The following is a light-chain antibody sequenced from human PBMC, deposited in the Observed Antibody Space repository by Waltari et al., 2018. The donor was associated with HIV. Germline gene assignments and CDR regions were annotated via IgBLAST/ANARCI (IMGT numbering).Light chain of an antibody. CDR3: RQSAKWPRT. V-gene: IGKV3-15*01. Sequence: DILLTQSPDTLSVSPGERVTLSCRASHSVSSSLALYQLKPGQAPRLLIYDASTRASAIPDRFTATGSGTEFTLTVSSLQSDYFAVYYCRQSAKWPRTFGQGTKVE. J-gene: IGKJ1*01. CDR2: DAS. CDR1: HSVSSS.